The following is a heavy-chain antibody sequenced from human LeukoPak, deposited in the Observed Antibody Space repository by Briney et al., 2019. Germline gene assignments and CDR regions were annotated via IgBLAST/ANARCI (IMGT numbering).Heavy chain of an antibody. CDR1: GGSIINYY. CDR3: VRAGWRYYDSSGVRGHYYMDV. J-gene: IGHJ6*03. CDR2: IYYSGGT. D-gene: IGHD3-22*01. V-gene: IGHV4-59*01. Sequence: KPSETLSLTCTVSGGSIINYYWSWIRQPPGKGLEWIGYIYYSGGTNYNPSLKSRVTISVDTSKNQFSLKLSSVTAADTAVYYCVRAGWRYYDSSGVRGHYYMDVWGKGTTVTVSS.